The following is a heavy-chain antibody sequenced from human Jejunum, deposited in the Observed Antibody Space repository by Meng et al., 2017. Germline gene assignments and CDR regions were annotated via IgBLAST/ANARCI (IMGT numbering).Heavy chain of an antibody. Sequence: QVKLPQWGAGLLKPSETLYLTCAVYGGSISDYYWTWIRQPPGKGLEWIGEINDSGSTNYNPSLKSRVTISVDTSKSQFYLRVSSVTAADTAVYYCARGNEYSNYGADFWGQGTLVTVSS. CDR1: GGSISDYY. CDR2: INDSGST. V-gene: IGHV4-34*01. D-gene: IGHD4-11*01. J-gene: IGHJ4*02. CDR3: ARGNEYSNYGADF.